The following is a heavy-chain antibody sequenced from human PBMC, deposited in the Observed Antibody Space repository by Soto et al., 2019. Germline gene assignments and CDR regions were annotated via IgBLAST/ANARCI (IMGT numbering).Heavy chain of an antibody. CDR1: GFTFSTCA. D-gene: IGHD2-15*01. CDR2: ISGGGDRT. J-gene: IGHJ5*02. V-gene: IGHV3-23*01. CDR3: AKQAVVVAATPWFDP. Sequence: EVQLLESGGGLVQPGGSLRLSCAASGFTFSTCAMNWVRQAPGKGLEWVSSISGGGDRTYYGDSMNGRFTISRDNSKNTLYLQINSLRADDTAVYYCAKQAVVVAATPWFDPWGQGTLVTVSS.